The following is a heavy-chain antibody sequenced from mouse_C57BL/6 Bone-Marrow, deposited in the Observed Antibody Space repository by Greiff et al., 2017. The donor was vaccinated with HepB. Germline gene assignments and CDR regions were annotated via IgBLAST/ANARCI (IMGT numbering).Heavy chain of an antibody. CDR3: ARYSTVVAMDY. CDR2: IRNKANGYTT. D-gene: IGHD1-1*01. J-gene: IGHJ2*01. Sequence: EVKVVESGGGLVQPGGSLSLSCAASGFTFNDYYMSWVRQPPGKALEWLGFIRNKANGYTTEYSASVKGRFTISRDNYQSILYLQMNALRAEDSATYYCARYSTVVAMDYWGQGTTLTVSS. CDR1: GFTFNDYY. V-gene: IGHV7-3*01.